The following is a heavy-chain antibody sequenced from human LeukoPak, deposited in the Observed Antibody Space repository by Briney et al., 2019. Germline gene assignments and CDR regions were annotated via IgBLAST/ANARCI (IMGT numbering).Heavy chain of an antibody. CDR1: GFTFSSYS. J-gene: IGHJ4*02. V-gene: IGHV3-48*01. CDR2: ISSSSSTI. CDR3: AKPTFTITMIVVVPPFDY. D-gene: IGHD3-22*01. Sequence: GGSLRLSCAASGFTFSSYSMNWVRQAPGKGLEWVSYISSSSSTIYYADSVKGRFTISRDNAKNSLYLQMNSLRAEDTAVYYCAKPTFTITMIVVVPPFDYWGQGTLVTVSS.